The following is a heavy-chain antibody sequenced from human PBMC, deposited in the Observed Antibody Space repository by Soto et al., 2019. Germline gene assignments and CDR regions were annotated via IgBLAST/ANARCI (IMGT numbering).Heavy chain of an antibody. J-gene: IGHJ4*02. V-gene: IGHV1-69*08. CDR1: GGTFSSYT. CDR2: IIPILGIA. CDR3: ARDPSGYDLPAY. Sequence: QVQLVQSGAEVKKPGSSVKVSCKASGGTFSSYTISWVRQAPGQGLEWMGRIIPILGIANYAQKFQGRVTITANKSTSTASMDLSSLRSEDTAVYYCARDPSGYDLPAYWGQGTLVTVSS. D-gene: IGHD5-12*01.